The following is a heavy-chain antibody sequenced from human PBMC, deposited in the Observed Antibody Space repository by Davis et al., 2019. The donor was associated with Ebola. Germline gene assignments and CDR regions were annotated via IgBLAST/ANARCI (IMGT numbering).Heavy chain of an antibody. D-gene: IGHD1-1*01. J-gene: IGHJ4*02. CDR3: ARRTGLDY. Sequence: GESLKISCAASGFIVSDKYMSWVRQAPGKGLEWVSTFGTSGDTYYADSVKGRFTISRDNSKNTLYLQMNSLRAEDTAVYYCARRTGLDYWGQGTLVTVSS. CDR1: GFIVSDKY. CDR2: FGTSGDT. V-gene: IGHV3-66*03.